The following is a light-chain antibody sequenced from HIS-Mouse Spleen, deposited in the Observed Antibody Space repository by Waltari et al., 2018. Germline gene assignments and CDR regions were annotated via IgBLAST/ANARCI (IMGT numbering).Light chain of an antibody. CDR1: NIGSKN. J-gene: IGLJ2*01. CDR2: RDS. CDR3: QVWDSSTVV. Sequence: SYELTQPLSVSVALGQPARIPCGVNNIGSKNVHWYQQKPGQAPVLVIYRDSNRPSGIPERFSGSNSGNTATLTISRAQAGDEADYYCQVWDSSTVVFGGGTKLTVL. V-gene: IGLV3-9*01.